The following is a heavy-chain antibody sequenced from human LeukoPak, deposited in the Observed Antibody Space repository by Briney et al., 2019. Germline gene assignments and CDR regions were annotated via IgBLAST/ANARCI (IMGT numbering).Heavy chain of an antibody. Sequence: GGSLRLSCAASGNYWMHWVRQAPGKGLVWVSHINSVGSWTSYADSVKGRFTISKDNAKNTVYLQMNSLRAEDTAVYYCVSFYETYWGRGTLVTVSS. CDR3: VSFYETY. CDR1: GNYW. J-gene: IGHJ4*02. CDR2: INSVGSWT. V-gene: IGHV3-74*01. D-gene: IGHD2/OR15-2a*01.